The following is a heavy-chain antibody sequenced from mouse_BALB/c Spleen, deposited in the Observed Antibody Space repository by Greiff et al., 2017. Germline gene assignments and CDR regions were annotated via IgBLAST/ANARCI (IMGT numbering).Heavy chain of an antibody. Sequence: EVKVEESGGGLVKPGGSLKLSCAASGFTFSSYAMSWVRQTPEKRLEWVASISSGGSTYYPDSVKGRFTISRDNARNILYLQMSSLRSEDTAMYYCARGYYYYGSYFDYWGQGTTLTVSS. V-gene: IGHV5-6-5*01. CDR3: ARGYYYYGSYFDY. J-gene: IGHJ2*01. CDR1: GFTFSSYA. CDR2: ISSGGST. D-gene: IGHD1-1*01.